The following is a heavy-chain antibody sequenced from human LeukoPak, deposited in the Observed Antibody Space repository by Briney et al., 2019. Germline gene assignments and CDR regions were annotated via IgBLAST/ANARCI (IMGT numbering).Heavy chain of an antibody. CDR2: IYHSGST. J-gene: IGHJ6*02. V-gene: IGHV4-30-2*01. Sequence: PSQILSLTCAVSGGSISSGGYSWSWIRQPPGKGLEWIGYIYHSGSTYYNPSLKSRVTISVDRSKDQFSLKLSSVTAADTAVYYCARAPLGYGGNEGMDVWGQGTTVTVSS. CDR1: GGSISSGGYS. D-gene: IGHD2-15*01. CDR3: ARAPLGYGGNEGMDV.